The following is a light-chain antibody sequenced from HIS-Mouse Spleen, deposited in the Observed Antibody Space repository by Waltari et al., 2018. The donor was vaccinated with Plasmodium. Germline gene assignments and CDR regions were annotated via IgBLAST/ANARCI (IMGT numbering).Light chain of an antibody. CDR3: QQYDNLPPLFT. Sequence: DIQMTQSPSSLSASVGDRVTITFQASQDISNYLNWYQQKPGKAPKLLIYDASNLETGVPSRFSESGSGTDFTFTISSLQPEDIATYYCQQYDNLPPLFTFGPGTKVDIK. J-gene: IGKJ3*01. CDR1: QDISNY. CDR2: DAS. V-gene: IGKV1-33*01.